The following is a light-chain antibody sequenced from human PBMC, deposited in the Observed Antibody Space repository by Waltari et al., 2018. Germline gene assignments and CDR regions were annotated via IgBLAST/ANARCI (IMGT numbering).Light chain of an antibody. CDR3: AAWDNSLGGPL. Sequence: QSGLTQPPSASGTPGQRVTISCSGSSSNIENYSVNWYQQLPGTAAKLLIYSNNQRPSGVPDRFSGSKSGTSASLAISGLQSDDEGDYYCAAWDNSLGGPLFGGGTELTVL. CDR1: SSNIENYS. CDR2: SNN. V-gene: IGLV1-44*01. J-gene: IGLJ2*01.